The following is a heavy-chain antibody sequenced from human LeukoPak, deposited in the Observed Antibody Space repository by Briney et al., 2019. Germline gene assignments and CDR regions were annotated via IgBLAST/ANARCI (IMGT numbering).Heavy chain of an antibody. D-gene: IGHD6-19*01. V-gene: IGHV3-30*03. CDR2: IXYDGSNK. Sequence: RXAPGKGLXXXAVIXYDGSNKYYADSVKGRFTISRDNSKNTLYLQMNSLRAEDTAVYYCAREYSSGWPLPYYYYGMDVWGQGTTVTVSS. J-gene: IGHJ6*02. CDR3: AREYSSGWPLPYYYYGMDV.